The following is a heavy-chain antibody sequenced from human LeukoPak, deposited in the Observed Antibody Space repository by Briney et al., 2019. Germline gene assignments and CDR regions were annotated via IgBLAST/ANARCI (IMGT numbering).Heavy chain of an antibody. V-gene: IGHV4-61*02. CDR3: AIIDYSRTFWLPRDMDV. J-gene: IGHJ6*03. CDR1: GGSISSGSYY. Sequence: TLSLTCTVSGGSISSGSYYWSWIRQPSGKGLEWIGRIYTSGSTNYNPSLKSRVTISVDTSKNQFSLKLSSVTAADTAVYYCAIIDYSRTFWLPRDMDVWGKGTTVTVSS. CDR2: IYTSGST. D-gene: IGHD2-2*01.